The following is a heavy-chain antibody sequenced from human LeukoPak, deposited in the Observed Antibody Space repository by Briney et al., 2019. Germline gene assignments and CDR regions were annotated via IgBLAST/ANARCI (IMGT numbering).Heavy chain of an antibody. CDR3: ARDSTIFGVAADY. D-gene: IGHD3-3*01. J-gene: IGHJ4*02. CDR2: IIPIFGTA. Sequence: SVKVSCKASGGTFSSYAISWVRQAPGQGLEWMGGIIPIFGTANYAQKFQGRVTITADEPTSTAYMELSSLRSEDTAVYYCARDSTIFGVAADYWGQGTLVTVSS. V-gene: IGHV1-69*13. CDR1: GGTFSSYA.